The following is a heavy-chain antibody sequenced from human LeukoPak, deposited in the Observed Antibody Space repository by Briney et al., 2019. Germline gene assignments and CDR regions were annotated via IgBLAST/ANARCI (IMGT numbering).Heavy chain of an antibody. J-gene: IGHJ5*02. CDR3: ARVHSSSWYGGWFDP. CDR2: IKQDGSEK. D-gene: IGHD6-13*01. Sequence: PGGSLRLSCAASGFTFSSYWMSWVRQAPGKGLEWMANIKQDGSEKYYVDSVKGRFTISRDNAKNSLYLQMNSLRAEDTAVYYCARVHSSSWYGGWFDPWGQGTLVTVSS. V-gene: IGHV3-7*05. CDR1: GFTFSSYW.